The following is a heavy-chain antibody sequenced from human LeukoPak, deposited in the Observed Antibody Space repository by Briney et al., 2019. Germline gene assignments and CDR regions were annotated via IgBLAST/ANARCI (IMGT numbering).Heavy chain of an antibody. V-gene: IGHV1-69*01. J-gene: IGHJ4*02. CDR2: IIPIFGTA. Sequence: SVKVSCKASGGTFSSYAISWVRQAPGQGLEWMGGIIPIFGTANYAQKFQGRVTITADESTSTAYMELSSLRSEDTAVYYCARDRDCSSTSCNLDYWGQGTLVSVSS. CDR1: GGTFSSYA. CDR3: ARDRDCSSTSCNLDY. D-gene: IGHD2-2*01.